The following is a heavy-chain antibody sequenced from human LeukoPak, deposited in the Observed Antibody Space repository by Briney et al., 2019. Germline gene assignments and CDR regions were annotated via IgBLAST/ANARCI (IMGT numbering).Heavy chain of an antibody. Sequence: PSETLSLTCTVSGGSISSGSYYWSWIRQPAGKGLEWIGRIYTSGSTNYNPSLKSRVTMSVDTSKNQFSLKLTSVTAADTAVYYCAGGVTVRGDRTFDYWGQGTLVTVSS. J-gene: IGHJ4*02. CDR1: GGSISSGSYY. V-gene: IGHV4-61*02. D-gene: IGHD3-10*01. CDR3: AGGVTVRGDRTFDY. CDR2: IYTSGST.